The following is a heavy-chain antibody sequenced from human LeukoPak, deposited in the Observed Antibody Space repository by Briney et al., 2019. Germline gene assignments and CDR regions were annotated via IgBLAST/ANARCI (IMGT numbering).Heavy chain of an antibody. CDR1: GYTFTDYY. D-gene: IGHD3-9*01. J-gene: IGHJ4*02. V-gene: IGHV1-2*02. CDR3: ARTLTTATWDY. Sequence: ASVKVSCKASGYTFTDYYFNWVQQAPGQGLEWMGWINPNSGGTHYAQNFQDRVTMTRDTSINTAYMELSRLRTDDTAVYYCARTLTTATWDYWGQGTLVTVSS. CDR2: INPNSGGT.